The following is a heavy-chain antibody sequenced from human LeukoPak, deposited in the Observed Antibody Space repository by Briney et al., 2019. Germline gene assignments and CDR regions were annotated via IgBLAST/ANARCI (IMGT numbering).Heavy chain of an antibody. CDR2: IKWNGAVT. V-gene: IGHV3-20*04. D-gene: IGHD3-10*02. Sequence: RPGGSLRLSCVASGFIFDDFGMTWVRQVPGKGLEWVSSIKWNGAVTAFRDSVKGRFTISRDNSRNTLYLQMNSLRVDDTAVYYCARDLCWGCFDDWGQGNLVTVSS. CDR1: GFIFDDFG. CDR3: ARDLCWGCFDD. J-gene: IGHJ4*02.